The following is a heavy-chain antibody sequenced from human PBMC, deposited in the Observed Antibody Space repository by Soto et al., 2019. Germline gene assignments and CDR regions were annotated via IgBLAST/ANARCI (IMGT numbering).Heavy chain of an antibody. CDR2: IKPDGSDK. J-gene: IGHJ4*02. CDR1: GFTFSANW. D-gene: IGHD3-16*01. Sequence: EVQLVESGGGLVQPGGSLRLSCAASGFTFSANWMTWIRQAPGRGLEWVANIKPDGSDKFYVGSVKGRFTISRDNAKNSLYLQMNSLSAEDTAVYYCASGGHVDYCGQGTLVTVSS. CDR3: ASGGHVDY. V-gene: IGHV3-7*05.